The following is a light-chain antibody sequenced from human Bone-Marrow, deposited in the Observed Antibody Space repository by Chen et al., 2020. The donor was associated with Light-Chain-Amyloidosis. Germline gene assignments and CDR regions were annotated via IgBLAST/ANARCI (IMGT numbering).Light chain of an antibody. CDR1: QSLLLSNGYYY. J-gene: IGKJ2*01. V-gene: IGKV2-28*01. Sequence: DIVMTQSPLALPVTSGEPAPIFYKSIQSLLLSNGYYYLVWYLPKAGQSPQLLIYLSSNLASGVPDRFSGGGSGTDFTLNHSIVGTKDVGVYYCMQALQPPQTFGQGTKQDIK. CDR3: MQALQPPQT. CDR2: LSS.